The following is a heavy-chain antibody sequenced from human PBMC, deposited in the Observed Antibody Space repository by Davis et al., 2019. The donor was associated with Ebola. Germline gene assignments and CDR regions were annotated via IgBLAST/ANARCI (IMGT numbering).Heavy chain of an antibody. V-gene: IGHV3-33*01. J-gene: IGHJ4*02. CDR3: ARDTLLAAISYFDL. CDR1: GFTFSSHG. D-gene: IGHD2-15*01. Sequence: PGGSLRLSCAASGFTFSSHGMHWVRQAPGKGLEWVANVWYDGTNKYYTDSVKGRFTIPRDNSRNTLFLQMTSLTAEDTATYYCARDTLLAAISYFDLWGQGTQVNVSS. CDR2: VWYDGTNK.